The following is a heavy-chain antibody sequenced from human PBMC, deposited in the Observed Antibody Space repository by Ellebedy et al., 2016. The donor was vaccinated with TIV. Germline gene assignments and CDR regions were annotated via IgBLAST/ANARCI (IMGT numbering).Heavy chain of an antibody. J-gene: IGHJ4*02. Sequence: GESLKISCADSGFTFSSYAMSWVRQAPGKGLEWVSAISGSGGSTYHADSMEGRFTISRDNAKNSLYLQLNSLRADDTAVYYCAREKSGHKWNDGFDSWGQGTLVTVSS. CDR1: GFTFSSYA. CDR3: AREKSGHKWNDGFDS. CDR2: ISGSGGST. V-gene: IGHV3-23*01. D-gene: IGHD1-1*01.